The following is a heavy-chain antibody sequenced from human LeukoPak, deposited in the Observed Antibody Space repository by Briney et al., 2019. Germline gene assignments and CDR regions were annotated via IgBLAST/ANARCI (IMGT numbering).Heavy chain of an antibody. CDR2: INHSGST. V-gene: IGHV4-34*01. Sequence: SETLSLTCAVYGGSLSGYYWSWIRQPPGKGLEWIGEINHSGSTYYNPSLKSRVTISVDTSKNQFSLKLSSVTAADTAIYYCARVRPAMYSISSEYYFDYWGQGTLVTVSS. J-gene: IGHJ4*02. CDR1: GGSLSGYY. CDR3: ARVRPAMYSISSEYYFDY. D-gene: IGHD6-6*01.